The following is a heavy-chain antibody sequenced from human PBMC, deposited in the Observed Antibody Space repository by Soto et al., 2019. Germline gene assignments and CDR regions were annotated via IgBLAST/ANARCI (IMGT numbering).Heavy chain of an antibody. J-gene: IGHJ4*02. V-gene: IGHV4-59*02. Sequence: PSETLSLTCSVSDASVSKYYWSWIRQPPGKGLGWIGYISHTGYTSYNPSLESRLTISMDKSKNQLSLNLNSVTTADTAVYYCARGQLLLAYWGQGTQVTVSS. D-gene: IGHD1-1*01. CDR1: DASVSKYY. CDR2: ISHTGYT. CDR3: ARGQLLLAY.